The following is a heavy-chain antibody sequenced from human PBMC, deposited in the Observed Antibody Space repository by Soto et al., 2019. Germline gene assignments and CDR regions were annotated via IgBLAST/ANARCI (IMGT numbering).Heavy chain of an antibody. CDR2: ISGSVGST. CDR3: AKGSTPGYSSGWYFDY. J-gene: IGHJ4*02. V-gene: IGHV3-23*01. CDR1: GFTFSNYA. D-gene: IGHD6-19*01. Sequence: EVQLLESGGGLVQPGGSLRLSCAASGFTFSNYAMSWVRQAPGKGLECVSAISGSVGSTYYADSVKGRFTISRDNYKNTLYLQMNSLRGEDTAVYYCAKGSTPGYSSGWYFDYWGQGTLVTVSS.